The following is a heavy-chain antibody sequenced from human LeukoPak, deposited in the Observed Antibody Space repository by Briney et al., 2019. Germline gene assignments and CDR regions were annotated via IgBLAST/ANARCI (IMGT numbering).Heavy chain of an antibody. CDR2: ISYDGSNK. CDR3: ARDIAAAGLDY. CDR1: GFTFSSYA. J-gene: IGHJ4*02. V-gene: IGHV3-30-3*01. Sequence: GGSLRLSCAASGFTFSSYAMHWVRQAPGKGLEWVAVISYDGSNKYYADSVKGRFTISRDNSKNTLYLQMNSLRAEDTAAYYCARDIAAAGLDYWGQGTLVTVSS. D-gene: IGHD6-13*01.